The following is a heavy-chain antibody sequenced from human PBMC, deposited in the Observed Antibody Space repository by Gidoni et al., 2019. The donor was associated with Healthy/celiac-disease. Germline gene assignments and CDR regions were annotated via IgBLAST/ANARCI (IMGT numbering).Heavy chain of an antibody. CDR2: IYYSGST. V-gene: IGHV4-59*01. CDR1: GGSISSYY. D-gene: IGHD6-25*01. Sequence: QLQLQESGPGLVKPSETLSLTCTGSGGSISSYYWSWIRQPPGKGLEWIGYIYYSGSTNYNPSLKSRVTISVDTSKNQFSLKLSSVTAADTAVYYCARGDEAADYWGQGTLVTVSS. J-gene: IGHJ4*02. CDR3: ARGDEAADY.